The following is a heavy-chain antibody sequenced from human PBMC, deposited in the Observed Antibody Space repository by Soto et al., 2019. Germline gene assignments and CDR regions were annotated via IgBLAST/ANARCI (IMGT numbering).Heavy chain of an antibody. CDR3: ARGVWWEPLDY. J-gene: IGHJ4*02. CDR1: GYTFNSDG. V-gene: IGHV1-18*01. D-gene: IGHD1-26*01. Sequence: GASVNGSCKAAGYTFNSDGISWGRQAPGQGLEWMGWISAYNGNTRYAQKLQGRVTMTTDTSTSTAFMELRSLRSDDTAVYYCARGVWWEPLDYWGQGTLVTVSS. CDR2: ISAYNGNT.